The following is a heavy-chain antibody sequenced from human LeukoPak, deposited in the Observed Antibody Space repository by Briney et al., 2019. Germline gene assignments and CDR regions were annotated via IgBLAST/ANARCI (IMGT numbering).Heavy chain of an antibody. V-gene: IGHV3-74*01. CDR3: ANEDGYHGYR. CDR1: GFTFSGYA. Sequence: GGSLRLSCAASGFTFSGYAMVWVRQAPGKGLVWVSRINSDGSSTSYADSVKGRFTISRDNAKNSLYLQMNSLRAEDTAVYYCANEDGYHGYRWGQGTLVTVSS. J-gene: IGHJ5*02. CDR2: INSDGSST. D-gene: IGHD5-24*01.